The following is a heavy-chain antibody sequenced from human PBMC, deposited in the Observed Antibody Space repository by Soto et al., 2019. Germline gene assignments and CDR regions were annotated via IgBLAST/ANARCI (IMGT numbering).Heavy chain of an antibody. J-gene: IGHJ4*01. CDR2: ISGSSSFT. Sequence: GGSLRLSCAASGFAFSDYYMSWIRQAPGKGPEWVSYISGSSSFTNYADSVEGRFTVSRDNAKNSVYLQMNSLRAEDTAVYYCAREGYSGYDYALLFDYWGHGTLVTVSS. CDR3: AREGYSGYDYALLFDY. CDR1: GFAFSDYY. V-gene: IGHV3-11*05. D-gene: IGHD5-12*01.